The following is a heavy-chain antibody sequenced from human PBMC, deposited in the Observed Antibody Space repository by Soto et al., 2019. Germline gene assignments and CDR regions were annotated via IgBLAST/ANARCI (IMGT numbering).Heavy chain of an antibody. J-gene: IGHJ6*02. CDR2: ISSSSSYI. Sequence: GGSLRLSCAASGFTFSSYSMNWVRQAPGKGLEWVSSISSSSSYIYYADSVKGRFTISRDNAKNSLYLQMNSLRAEDTAVYYCARISTLPEHYYYYYGLDVWGQGTTVTVSS. CDR3: ARISTLPEHYYYYYGLDV. D-gene: IGHD1-1*01. CDR1: GFTFSSYS. V-gene: IGHV3-21*01.